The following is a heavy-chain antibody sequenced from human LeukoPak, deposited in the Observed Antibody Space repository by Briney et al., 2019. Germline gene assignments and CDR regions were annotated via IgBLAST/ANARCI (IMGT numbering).Heavy chain of an antibody. J-gene: IGHJ4*02. CDR2: ISSSSSTI. D-gene: IGHD3-22*01. CDR3: ATVSSDYYDSSGYYQRDY. CDR1: GFTFSSYS. V-gene: IGHV3-48*01. Sequence: GGSLRLSCAASGFTFSSYSMNWVRQAPGKGLEWVSYISSSSSTIYYADSVKGRFTISRDNAKNSLYLQMNSLRAEDTAVYYCATVSSDYYDSSGYYQRDYWGQGTLVTVSS.